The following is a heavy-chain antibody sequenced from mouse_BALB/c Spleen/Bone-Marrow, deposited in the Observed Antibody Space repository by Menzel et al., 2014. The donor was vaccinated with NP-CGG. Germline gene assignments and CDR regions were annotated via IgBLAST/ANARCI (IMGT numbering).Heavy chain of an antibody. Sequence: QVQLKQSGAELAKPGASVKMPCKASGYNFISYWMHWVKQRPGQGLEWIGCINPSTGYTEYNQKFKDKATLTADKSSSKAYMQLSSLTSEDSAVYYCARNYDYDGGYYAMDYWGQGTSVTVSS. CDR1: GYNFISYW. CDR2: INPSTGYT. J-gene: IGHJ4*01. CDR3: ARNYDYDGGYYAMDY. D-gene: IGHD2-4*01. V-gene: IGHV1-7*01.